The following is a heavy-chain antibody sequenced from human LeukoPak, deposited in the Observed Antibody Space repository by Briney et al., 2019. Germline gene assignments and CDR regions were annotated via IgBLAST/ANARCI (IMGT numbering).Heavy chain of an antibody. CDR2: ISSGSSYI. CDR1: GFTFNSYS. V-gene: IGHV3-21*01. Sequence: PAGPLRLSRAASGFTFNSYSMNWVRQPPGKGLEWVSSISSGSSYIYYADSVKGRFSISRDNAKNSLYLQMNTLGAEDTAVYYCAKDQGLNHGFDVWGQGTMVTVSS. D-gene: IGHD4/OR15-4a*01. CDR3: AKDQGLNHGFDV. J-gene: IGHJ3*01.